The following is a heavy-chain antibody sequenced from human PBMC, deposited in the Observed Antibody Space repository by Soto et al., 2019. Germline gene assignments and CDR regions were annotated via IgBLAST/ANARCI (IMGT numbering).Heavy chain of an antibody. V-gene: IGHV1-69*13. CDR1: GGTFSSYA. Sequence: SVKVSCKASGGTFSSYAISWVRQAPGQGLEWMGGIIPTFGTANYAQKFQGRVTITADESTSTAYMELSSLRSEDTAVYYCATTHXYDSSVVSRGYYYGMDVWGLGTTVTVSS. D-gene: IGHD3-22*01. J-gene: IGHJ6*02. CDR2: IIPTFGTA. CDR3: ATTHXYDSSVVSRGYYYGMDV.